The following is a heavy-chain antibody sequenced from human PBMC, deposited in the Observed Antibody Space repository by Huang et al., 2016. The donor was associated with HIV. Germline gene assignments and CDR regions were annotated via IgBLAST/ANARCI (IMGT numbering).Heavy chain of an antibody. J-gene: IGHJ3*02. V-gene: IGHV3-48*01. Sequence: EVQLVESGGGLVQPGGSLRLSCAASGFTFSSYSMTWVRQAPGKGLEWGSYISSSSSTIYYADSVKGRFTISRDKAKNSLYLQMNSLRAEDTAVYYCAKLRVSDAFDIWGQGTMVTVSS. CDR3: AKLRVSDAFDI. D-gene: IGHD2-15*01. CDR1: GFTFSSYS. CDR2: ISSSSSTI.